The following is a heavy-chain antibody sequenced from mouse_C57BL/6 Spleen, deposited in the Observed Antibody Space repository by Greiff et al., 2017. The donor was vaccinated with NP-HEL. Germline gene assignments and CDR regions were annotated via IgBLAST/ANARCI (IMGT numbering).Heavy chain of an antibody. CDR1: GYTFTSYW. CDR2: IYPGDGDT. V-gene: IGHV1-80*01. Sequence: QVQLQQPGAELVKPGASVKLSCKASGYTFTSYWMQWVKQRPGKGLEWIGQIYPGDGDTNYNGKFKGKATLTADKSSSTAYMQLSSLTSEDSAVYFCARSDYGNAMDYWGQGTSVTVSS. J-gene: IGHJ4*01. D-gene: IGHD1-2*01. CDR3: ARSDYGNAMDY.